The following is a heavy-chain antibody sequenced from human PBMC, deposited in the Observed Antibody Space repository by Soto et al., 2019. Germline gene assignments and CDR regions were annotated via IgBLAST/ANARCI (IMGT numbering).Heavy chain of an antibody. D-gene: IGHD7-27*01. CDR2: MNPNSGNT. CDR1: GYTFTSYD. Sequence: ASVKVSCKVSGYTFTSYDSNWVRQATGQGLEWMGWMNPNSGNTGYAQKFQGRVTMTRNTSISTAYMELSSLRSEDTAVYYCARTTGEYYYYGIDVWGQGTTVPVS. CDR3: ARTTGEYYYYGIDV. J-gene: IGHJ6*02. V-gene: IGHV1-8*01.